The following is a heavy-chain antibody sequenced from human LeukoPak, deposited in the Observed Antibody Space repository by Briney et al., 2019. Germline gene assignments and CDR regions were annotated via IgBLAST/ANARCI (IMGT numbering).Heavy chain of an antibody. D-gene: IGHD1-26*01. CDR1: GYSFTSYG. Sequence: APVKVSCKASGYSFTSYGIAWVRQAPGQGLEWMGWISAYNGNTNYAQKFQGRVTLTTDSSTNTAFMDLRTLTSDDTAVYYCAKTTHGVGPTGLNPWGQGTLVIVSS. V-gene: IGHV1-18*01. CDR2: ISAYNGNT. CDR3: AKTTHGVGPTGLNP. J-gene: IGHJ5*02.